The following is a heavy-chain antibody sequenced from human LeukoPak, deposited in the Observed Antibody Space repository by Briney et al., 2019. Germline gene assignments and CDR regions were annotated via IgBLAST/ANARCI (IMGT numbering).Heavy chain of an antibody. CDR2: INHSGST. CDR1: GVSISSSNSY. CDR3: ARVLSGYLLDY. D-gene: IGHD3-22*01. J-gene: IGHJ4*02. V-gene: IGHV4-39*07. Sequence: SETLSLTCTVSGVSISSSNSYWGWIRQPPGKGLEWIGEINHSGSTNYNPSLKSRVTISVDTSKNQFSLKLSSVTAADTAVYYCARVLSGYLLDYWGQGTLVTVSS.